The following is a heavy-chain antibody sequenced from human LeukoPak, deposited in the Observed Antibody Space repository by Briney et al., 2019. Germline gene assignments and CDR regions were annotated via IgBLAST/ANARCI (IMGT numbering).Heavy chain of an antibody. CDR2: ISYDGSNK. CDR3: ARVGIAAAAEYFQH. D-gene: IGHD6-13*01. CDR1: GFTFSSYA. Sequence: GGSLRLSCAASGFTFSSYAMHWVRQAPGKGLEWVAVISYDGSNKYYADSVKGRFTISRDNSKNTLYLQMNSLRAEDTAVYYCARVGIAAAAEYFQHWGQGTLVTVSS. V-gene: IGHV3-30*04. J-gene: IGHJ1*01.